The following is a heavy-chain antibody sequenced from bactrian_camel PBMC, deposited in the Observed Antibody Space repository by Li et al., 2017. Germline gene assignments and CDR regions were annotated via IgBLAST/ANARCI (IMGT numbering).Heavy chain of an antibody. V-gene: IGHV3-2*01. D-gene: IGHD2*01. J-gene: IGHJ6*01. CDR1: GLTFSTYG. Sequence: HVQLVESGGGLVQPGGSLRLSCAASGLTFSTYGMGWVRLAPGKGLEWVSTITSSSSTWYADSVKGRFTISRDNAKNTLYLQMNSLKPEDTAMYYCAAIIPRPYNNGGYYYTGDLDFSYWGQGTQVTVS. CDR3: AAIIPRPYNNGGYYYTGDLDFSY. CDR2: ITSSSST.